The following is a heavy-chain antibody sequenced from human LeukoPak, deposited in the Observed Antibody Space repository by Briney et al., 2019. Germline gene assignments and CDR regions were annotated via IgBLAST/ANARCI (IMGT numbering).Heavy chain of an antibody. Sequence: ASVKVSCKASGYTFTSYYMHWVRQAPGQGLEWMGWINPNSGGTNYAQKFQGRVTMTRDTSISTAYMELSRLRSDDTAVYYCARDQYYDSKGWFDPWGQGTLVTVSS. CDR3: ARDQYYDSKGWFDP. J-gene: IGHJ5*02. CDR1: GYTFTSYY. D-gene: IGHD3-22*01. V-gene: IGHV1-2*02. CDR2: INPNSGGT.